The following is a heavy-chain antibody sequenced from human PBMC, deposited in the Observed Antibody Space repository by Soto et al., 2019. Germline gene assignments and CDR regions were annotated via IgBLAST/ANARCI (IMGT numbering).Heavy chain of an antibody. CDR1: GFTFSDYY. CDR2: ISSSGSTI. D-gene: IGHD3-10*01. J-gene: IGHJ6*02. CDR3: ARDLATVLWFGVMDV. Sequence: PGGSLRLSCAASGFTFSDYYMSWIRQAPGKGLEWVSYISSSGSTIYYADSVKGRFTISRDNAKNSLYLQMNSLRAEDTAVYYCARDLATVLWFGVMDVWGQGTTVTVSS. V-gene: IGHV3-11*04.